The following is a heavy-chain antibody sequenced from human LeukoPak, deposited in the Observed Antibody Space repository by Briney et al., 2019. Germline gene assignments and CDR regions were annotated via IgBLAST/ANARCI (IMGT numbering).Heavy chain of an antibody. Sequence: SETLSLTCTVSGGSISSGSYYWSWIRQPAGKGLEWIGRIYTSGSTNYNPSLKSRVTISVDTSKNQSSLKLSSVTAAATAVYYCASTPRYYSYGNFDYWGQGTLVTVSS. V-gene: IGHV4-61*02. CDR3: ASTPRYYSYGNFDY. J-gene: IGHJ4*02. D-gene: IGHD5-18*01. CDR2: IYTSGST. CDR1: GGSISSGSYY.